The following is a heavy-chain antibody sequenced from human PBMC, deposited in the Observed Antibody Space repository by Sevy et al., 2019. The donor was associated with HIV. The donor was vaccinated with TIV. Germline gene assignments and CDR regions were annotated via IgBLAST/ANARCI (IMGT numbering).Heavy chain of an antibody. Sequence: GGSLRLSCAASGITFNDAWMHWVRQAPGKGLEWIGRIKSQTDGGTSDYAAPVKDRLTISREYPKNTLYLHMNSLQSEDTAFYYCWDTNDSSPWDYWGRGTLVTVSS. V-gene: IGHV3-15*01. CDR2: IKSQTDGGTS. J-gene: IGHJ4*02. CDR3: WDTNDSSPWDY. CDR1: GITFNDAW. D-gene: IGHD3-22*01.